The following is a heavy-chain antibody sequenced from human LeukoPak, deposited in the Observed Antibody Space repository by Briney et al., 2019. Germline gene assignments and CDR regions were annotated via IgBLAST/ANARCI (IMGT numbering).Heavy chain of an antibody. V-gene: IGHV3-23*01. Sequence: GGSLRLSCAASGFSFSRYAMSWVRQAPGRGLEWVSTISSSGASTYYADSVKGRFTVSRDNSKNTLYLQMNSQRAEDTAVYYCAKDQDIVVVPAAIFGPPQHWGQGTLVTVSS. CDR1: GFSFSRYA. D-gene: IGHD2-2*02. CDR3: AKDQDIVVVPAAIFGPPQH. CDR2: ISSSGAST. J-gene: IGHJ1*01.